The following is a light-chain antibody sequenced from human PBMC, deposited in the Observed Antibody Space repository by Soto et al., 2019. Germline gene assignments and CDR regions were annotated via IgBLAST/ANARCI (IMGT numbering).Light chain of an antibody. CDR1: SSNIGAGYD. J-gene: IGLJ2*01. Sequence: QSVLTQPPSVSGAPGQRVTISCTGSSSNIGAGYDVHWYQQLPGTAPKLLIYGNSNRPSGVPDRFSGSKSGTSASLAITGLQAEDEADYYCQSYDGSLSGYVVFGGGTQLTVL. V-gene: IGLV1-40*01. CDR2: GNS. CDR3: QSYDGSLSGYVV.